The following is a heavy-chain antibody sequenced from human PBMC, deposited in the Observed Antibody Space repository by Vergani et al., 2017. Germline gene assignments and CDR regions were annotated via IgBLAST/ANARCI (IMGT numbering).Heavy chain of an antibody. Sequence: QLQLQESGPGLVKPSETLSLTCTVSGGSISSSSYYWGWIRQPPGKGLEWIGEIYHSGSTNYNPSLKSRVTISVDKSKNQFSLKLSSVTAADTAVYYCARDPVAAAGNWFDPWGQGTLVTVSS. D-gene: IGHD6-13*01. CDR3: ARDPVAAAGNWFDP. CDR2: IYHSGST. V-gene: IGHV4-39*07. CDR1: GGSISSSSYY. J-gene: IGHJ5*02.